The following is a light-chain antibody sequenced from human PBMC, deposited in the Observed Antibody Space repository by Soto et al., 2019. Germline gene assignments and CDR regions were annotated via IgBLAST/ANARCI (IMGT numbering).Light chain of an antibody. CDR1: SSNIGSNT. CDR3: ASYTRVDSWV. V-gene: IGLV1-44*01. J-gene: IGLJ3*02. CDR2: SNN. Sequence: QSVLTQPPSASGTPGQRVTISCSGSSSNIGSNTVNWYQQLPGTAPKLLIYSNNQRPSGVPDRFSGSKSGTSASLAISGLQSEDEADYYCASYTRVDSWVFGGGTKVTVL.